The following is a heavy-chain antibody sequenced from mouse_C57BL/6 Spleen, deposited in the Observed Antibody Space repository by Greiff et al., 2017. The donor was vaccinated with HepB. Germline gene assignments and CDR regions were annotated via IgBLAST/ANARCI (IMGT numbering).Heavy chain of an antibody. J-gene: IGHJ3*01. CDR3: ARGGITTDGPLAY. V-gene: IGHV1-81*01. CDR1: GYTFTSYG. D-gene: IGHD1-2*01. Sequence: QVQLQQSGAELARPGASVKLSCKASGYTFTSYGISWVKQRPGQGLEWIGEIYPRSGNTYYNEKFKGKATLTADKSSSTAYMELRSLTSEDSAVYICARGGITTDGPLAYWGQGTLVTVSA. CDR2: IYPRSGNT.